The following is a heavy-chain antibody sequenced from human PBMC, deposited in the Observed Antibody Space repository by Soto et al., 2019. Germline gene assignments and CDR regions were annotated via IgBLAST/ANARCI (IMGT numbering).Heavy chain of an antibody. J-gene: IGHJ4*02. CDR3: ARDLFFGPARGYIDY. Sequence: PGXSLRLSGAASGFSFSSYAMHWGRQAPVKGLEWVAVISYDGSNKYYADSVKGRFTISRDNSKNTLYLQMNSLRAEDTAVYYCARDLFFGPARGYIDYWGQGTLVTVSS. CDR1: GFSFSSYA. V-gene: IGHV3-30-3*01. D-gene: IGHD3-10*01. CDR2: ISYDGSNK.